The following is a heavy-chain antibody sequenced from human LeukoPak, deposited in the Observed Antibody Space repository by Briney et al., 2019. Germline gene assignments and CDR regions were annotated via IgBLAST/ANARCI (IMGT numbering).Heavy chain of an antibody. CDR2: IYYSGST. J-gene: IGHJ4*02. CDR1: GGSISSYY. Sequence: SEALSLTCTVSGGSISSYYWSWIRQPPGKGVEWIGYIYYSGSTNYNPSLKSRVTISVDTSENQFSLKLSSVTAANTAVYYCARGSVVVTPSFDYGGQGTLVTVSS. D-gene: IGHD3-22*01. CDR3: ARGSVVVTPSFDY. V-gene: IGHV4-59*01.